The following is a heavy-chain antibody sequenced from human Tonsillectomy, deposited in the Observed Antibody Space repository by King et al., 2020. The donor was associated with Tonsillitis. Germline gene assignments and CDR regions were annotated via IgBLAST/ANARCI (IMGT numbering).Heavy chain of an antibody. CDR1: GYTFTSYG. Sequence: VQLVQSGAEVKKPGASVKVSCKASGYTFTSYGISWVRQAPGQGLEWMGWISAYNGNTNYAQKLQGRVTMTTDTSTSTAYMELGSLRSDDTAVYSCPRLKTELRYFDWLLLKYPFDYWGQGTLVTVSS. CDR2: ISAYNGNT. CDR3: PRLKTELRYFDWLLLKYPFDY. J-gene: IGHJ4*02. V-gene: IGHV1-18*01. D-gene: IGHD3-9*01.